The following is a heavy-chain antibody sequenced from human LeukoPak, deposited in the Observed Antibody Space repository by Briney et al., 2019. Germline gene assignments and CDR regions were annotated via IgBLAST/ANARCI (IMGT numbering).Heavy chain of an antibody. D-gene: IGHD2-15*01. CDR2: IYYSGST. CDR3: ARLKAVVVVAAH. J-gene: IGHJ4*02. V-gene: IGHV4-59*12. CDR1: GGSISTFY. Sequence: SETLSLTCTVSGGSISTFYWNWIRQPPGKGLEWIGHIYYSGSTNYNPSLKSRVTISVDTSKNQFSLKLSSVTAADTAVYYCARLKAVVVVAAHWGQGTLVTVSS.